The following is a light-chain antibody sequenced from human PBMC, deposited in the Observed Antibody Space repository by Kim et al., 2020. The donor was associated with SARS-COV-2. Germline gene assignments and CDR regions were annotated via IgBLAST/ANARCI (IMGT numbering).Light chain of an antibody. CDR3: ETWDSNTRG. V-gene: IGLV4-60*03. CDR2: VEGRGRK. J-gene: IGLJ3*02. CDR1: RGKRSYI. Sequence: GKENCKLRRGKRSYISEWQQQEAGKAPRELMKVEGRGRKNKGSGVHDRFAGARSGDERYLTISNHQSEDEDDYYCETWDSNTRGFGGGTQRTVL.